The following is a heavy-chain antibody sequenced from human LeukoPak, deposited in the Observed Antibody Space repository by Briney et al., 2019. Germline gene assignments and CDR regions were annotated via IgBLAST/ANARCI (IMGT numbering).Heavy chain of an antibody. CDR3: ARLTSGNYFDY. J-gene: IGHJ4*02. CDR2: IYTSGST. CDR1: GGSISSGSYY. D-gene: IGHD1-26*01. V-gene: IGHV4-61*02. Sequence: PSETLSLTCTVSGGSISSGSYYWSWIWQPAGKGLEWIGRIYTSGSTNYNPSLKSRITISVDTSKNQFSLKLSSVTAADTAVYYCARLTSGNYFDYWGQGTLVTVSS.